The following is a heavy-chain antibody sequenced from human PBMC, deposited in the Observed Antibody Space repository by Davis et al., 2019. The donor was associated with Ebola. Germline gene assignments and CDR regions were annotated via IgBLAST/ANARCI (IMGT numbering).Heavy chain of an antibody. CDR3: ARAEKWPEGYYGMDV. CDR1: GYTFTNYA. Sequence: AASVKVSCKASGYTFTNYAIHWVCQAPGQRLEWMGWVNAGNGNTKYSQKFQGRFTITRDTSASTAYMELSSLRSEKTAVYYCARAEKWPEGYYGMDVWGQGTTVTVSS. J-gene: IGHJ6*02. D-gene: IGHD5-12*01. CDR2: VNAGNGNT. V-gene: IGHV1-3*01.